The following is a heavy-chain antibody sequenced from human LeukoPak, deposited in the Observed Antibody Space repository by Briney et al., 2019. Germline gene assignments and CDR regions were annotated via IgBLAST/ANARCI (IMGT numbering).Heavy chain of an antibody. J-gene: IGHJ1*01. CDR2: IRYDGSTK. CDR3: AKDLDCSGGSCYSGRLQH. CDR1: GFTFSNFG. D-gene: IGHD2-15*01. V-gene: IGHV3-30*02. Sequence: GGSLRLSCAASGFTFSNFGIHWVRQAPGKGLEWVAFIRYDGSTKYYAGSVKGRFTISRDNSKTTVYLQMNSLRAEDTAVYYCAKDLDCSGGSCYSGRLQHWGQGTLVTVSS.